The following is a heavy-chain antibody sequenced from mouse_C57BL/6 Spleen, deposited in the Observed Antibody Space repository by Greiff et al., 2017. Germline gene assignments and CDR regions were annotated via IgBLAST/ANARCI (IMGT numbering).Heavy chain of an antibody. J-gene: IGHJ2*01. V-gene: IGHV1-72*01. D-gene: IGHD1-1*01. CDR3: ARDGSSPYYFGY. CDR1: GYTFTSYW. Sequence: VQLQQPGAELVKPGASVKLSCKASGYTFTSYWMHWVKQRPGRGLEWIGRIGPNSGGTKYTEKFKSTATLTVDKPYSTAYMQLSSLTSEDSADYCCARDGSSPYYFGYWGQGTTLTVSS. CDR2: IGPNSGGT.